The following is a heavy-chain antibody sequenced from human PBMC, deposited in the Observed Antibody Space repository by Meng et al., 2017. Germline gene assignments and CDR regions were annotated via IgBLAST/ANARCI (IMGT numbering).Heavy chain of an antibody. V-gene: IGHV4-34*01. CDR1: ARSFNSSY. Sequence: VHLHQKRPVSWYASDTRSPTVAVVARSFNSSYVSRTRQPQGKGLELIGKINHSGSTNDNPSLKTRVTISVDTPKNQSSLKLSSVTASDTAVYYCARVPGGIGAADYWGQGTLVTVSS. CDR3: ARVPGGIGAADY. CDR2: INHSGST. D-gene: IGHD1-14*01. J-gene: IGHJ4*02.